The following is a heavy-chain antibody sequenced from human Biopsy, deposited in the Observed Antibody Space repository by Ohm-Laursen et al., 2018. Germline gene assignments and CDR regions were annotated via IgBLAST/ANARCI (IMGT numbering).Heavy chain of an antibody. CDR1: GFIFSDYY. CDR3: AKASPTILSSFDY. V-gene: IGHV3-23*01. CDR2: ITSSGAST. J-gene: IGHJ4*02. Sequence: SLRLSCTASGFIFSDYYMSWVRQAPGKGLEWVSSITSSGASTDFADSVKGRFTISRDNSKNTLYLQMNSLRAEDTAVYYCAKASPTILSSFDYWGQGTLVTASS. D-gene: IGHD3-9*01.